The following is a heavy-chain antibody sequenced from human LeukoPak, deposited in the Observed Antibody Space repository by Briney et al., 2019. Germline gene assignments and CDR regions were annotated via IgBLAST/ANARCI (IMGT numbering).Heavy chain of an antibody. D-gene: IGHD3-10*01. CDR1: GFTFSDYY. J-gene: IGHJ3*02. V-gene: IGHV4-34*01. CDR3: ARLPPVRDAFDI. Sequence: PGGSLRLSCAASGFTFSDYYMSWIRQPPGKGLEWIGEINHSGSTNYNPSLKSRVTISVDTSKIQFSLKLSSVTAADTAVYYCARLPPVRDAFDIWGQGTMVTVSS. CDR2: INHSGST.